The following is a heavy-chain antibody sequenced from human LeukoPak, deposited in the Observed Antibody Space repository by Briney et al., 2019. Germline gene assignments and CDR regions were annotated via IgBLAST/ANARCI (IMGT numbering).Heavy chain of an antibody. J-gene: IGHJ4*02. CDR3: TRDKDTSVIFDY. D-gene: IGHD2-15*01. V-gene: IGHV3-49*04. Sequence: GGSLRLSCTASGFTFVDYAMSCVRQAPGKGLEWVGFIRSKAYGGTTEYAASVKGRFTISRDDSKSIAYLQMNSLQTEDTAVYYCTRDKDTSVIFDYWGQGTLVTVSS. CDR1: GFTFVDYA. CDR2: IRSKAYGGTT.